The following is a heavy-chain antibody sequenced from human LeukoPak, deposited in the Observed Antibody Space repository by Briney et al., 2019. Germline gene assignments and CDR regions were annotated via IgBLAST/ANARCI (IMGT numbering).Heavy chain of an antibody. D-gene: IGHD1-20*01. CDR3: AKDGFNWNPLYFDY. CDR1: GFTFSSYA. Sequence: GGSLRLSCAASGFTFSSYAMSWVRQAPGKGLEWVSAIGGSGGSTYYADSVKGRFTISRDNSKNTLPLQMNSLRAEDTAVYYCAKDGFNWNPLYFDYWGQGTLVTVSS. CDR2: IGGSGGST. J-gene: IGHJ4*02. V-gene: IGHV3-23*01.